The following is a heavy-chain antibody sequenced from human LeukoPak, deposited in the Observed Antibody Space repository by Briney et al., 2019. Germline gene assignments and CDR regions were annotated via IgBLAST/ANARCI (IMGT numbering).Heavy chain of an antibody. J-gene: IGHJ4*02. CDR1: GGSFSGYY. CDR2: INHSGST. V-gene: IGHV4-34*01. D-gene: IGHD5-18*01. Sequence: SETLSLTCAVYGGSFSGYYWSWIRQPPGKVLEWIGEINHSGSTNYNPSLKSRVTISVDTSKNQFSLKLSSVTAADTAVYYCARDVPRGYSYGGAGYWGQGTLVTVSS. CDR3: ARDVPRGYSYGGAGY.